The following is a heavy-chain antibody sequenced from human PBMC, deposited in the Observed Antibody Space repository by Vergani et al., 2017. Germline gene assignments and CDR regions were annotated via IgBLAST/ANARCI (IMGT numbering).Heavy chain of an antibody. CDR3: ARVTQIDAFDI. J-gene: IGHJ3*02. V-gene: IGHV4-34*01. CDR2: INHSGST. CDR1: GGSFSGYY. Sequence: QVQLQQWGAGLLKPSETLSLTCAVYGGSFSGYYWSWIRQPPGKGLEWIGEINHSGSTNYNPSLKSRVTISVDTSKNQCSLKLSSVTAADTAVYYWARVTQIDAFDIWGQGTMVTVSS.